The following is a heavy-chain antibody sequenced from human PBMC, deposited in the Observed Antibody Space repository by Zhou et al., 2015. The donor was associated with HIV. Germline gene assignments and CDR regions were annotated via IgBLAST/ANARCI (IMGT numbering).Heavy chain of an antibody. D-gene: IGHD1-26*01. CDR2: IIPIFGTA. V-gene: IGHV1-69*01. Sequence: QVQLVQSGAEVKKPGSSVKVSCKASGGTFSSYAISWARQAPGQGLEWMGGIIPIFGTANYAQKFQGRVTITADESTSTAYMELSSLRSEDTAVYYCARDRVGGSYRMGAFDIWGQGTMVTVSS. J-gene: IGHJ3*02. CDR1: GGTFSSYA. CDR3: ARDRVGGSYRMGAFDI.